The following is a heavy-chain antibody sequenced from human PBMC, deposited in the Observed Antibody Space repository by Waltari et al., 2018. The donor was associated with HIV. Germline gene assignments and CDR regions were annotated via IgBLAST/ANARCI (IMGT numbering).Heavy chain of an antibody. J-gene: IGHJ6*02. CDR2: IRYDGKTK. V-gene: IGHV3-30*02. CDR1: GFSFSISG. CDR3: AKELRSGYSYYYYGMDV. Sequence: QGQLVESGGGVVQPGGSLRLSCAASGFSFSISGMHWVRQAPGKGLGWVTFIRYDGKTKYYADSVKGRFTISRDNSKNTLYLQMSSLRAEDTAVYYCAKELRSGYSYYYYGMDVWGQGTTVTVSS. D-gene: IGHD2-15*01.